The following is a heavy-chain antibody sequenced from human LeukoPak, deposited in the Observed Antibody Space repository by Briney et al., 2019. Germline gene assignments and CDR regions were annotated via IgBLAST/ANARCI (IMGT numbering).Heavy chain of an antibody. Sequence: PGGSLRLSCIASGFPFSASSMSWVRQAPGKGLEWVSYISDISDTLIKYADCVKCRFTISRDNARNLVYLQMNSLRDEDTAVYYCARVRGSTLGRAYLDPWGQGTRVTVSS. CDR3: ARVRGSTLGRAYLDP. CDR1: GFPFSASS. V-gene: IGHV3-48*02. J-gene: IGHJ5*02. CDR2: ISDISDTLI. D-gene: IGHD2-15*01.